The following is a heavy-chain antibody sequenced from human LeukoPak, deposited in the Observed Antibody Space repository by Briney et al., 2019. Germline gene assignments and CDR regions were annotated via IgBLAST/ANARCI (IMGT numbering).Heavy chain of an antibody. Sequence: SQTLSLTCTVSGGSISSGDYYWSWIRQPPGKGLEWIGYIYYSGSTNYNPSLKSRVTISVDTSKNQFSLKLSSVTAADTAVYYCARDLAAARHDAFDIWGQGTMVTVSS. CDR2: IYYSGST. CDR3: ARDLAAARHDAFDI. D-gene: IGHD6-13*01. V-gene: IGHV4-61*08. J-gene: IGHJ3*02. CDR1: GGSISSGDYY.